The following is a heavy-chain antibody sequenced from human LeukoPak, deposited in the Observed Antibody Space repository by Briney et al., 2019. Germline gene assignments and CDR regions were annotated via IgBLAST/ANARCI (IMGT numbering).Heavy chain of an antibody. CDR3: ARDRDRYGSGSFDY. CDR2: VNAGNGNT. V-gene: IGHV1-3*03. J-gene: IGHJ4*02. CDR1: GYTFTGYY. Sequence: ASVKVSCKASGYTFTGYYMHRVRQAPGQRLEWMGWVNAGNGNTKYSQEFQGRVTITRDTSASTAYMELNSLGSEDMAVYYCARDRDRYGSGSFDYWGQGTLVTVSS. D-gene: IGHD3-10*01.